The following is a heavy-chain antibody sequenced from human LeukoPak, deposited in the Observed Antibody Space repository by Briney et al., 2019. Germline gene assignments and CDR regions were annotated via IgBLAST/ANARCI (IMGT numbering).Heavy chain of an antibody. Sequence: GRSLRLSCAASGFTLSSYGMHWVRQAPGKGLEWVAVISYDGSNKYYADSVKGRFTISRDNSKNTLYLQMNSLRAEDTAVYYCATLKVASWGGDGRNWFDPWGQGTLVTVSS. CDR3: ATLKVASWGGDGRNWFDP. CDR2: ISYDGSNK. J-gene: IGHJ5*02. D-gene: IGHD2-21*01. V-gene: IGHV3-30*03. CDR1: GFTLSSYG.